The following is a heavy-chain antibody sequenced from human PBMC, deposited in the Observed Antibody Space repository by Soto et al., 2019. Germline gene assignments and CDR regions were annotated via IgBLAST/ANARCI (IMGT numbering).Heavy chain of an antibody. V-gene: IGHV1-69-2*01. Sequence: ASVKVSCKVSGYTFTDYYMHWVQQAPGKGLEWMGLVDPEDGETIYAEKFQGRVTITADTSTDTAYMELSSLRSEDTAVYYCATGVDSSSSLFLPRYYYYGMDFWGQGSTVIVS. CDR2: VDPEDGET. CDR1: GYTFTDYY. D-gene: IGHD6-13*01. CDR3: ATGVDSSSSLFLPRYYYYGMDF. J-gene: IGHJ6*02.